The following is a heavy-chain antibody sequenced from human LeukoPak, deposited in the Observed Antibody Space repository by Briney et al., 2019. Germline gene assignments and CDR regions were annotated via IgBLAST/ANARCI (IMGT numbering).Heavy chain of an antibody. CDR2: ISGSSSTI. CDR1: GFTFSSYS. J-gene: IGHJ4*02. D-gene: IGHD2-21*02. CDR3: ARGMVTVSY. V-gene: IGHV3-48*01. Sequence: GGSLRLSCAASGFTFSSYSMNWVRQAPGKGLEWVSYISGSSSTIYYADSVKGRFTISRDNSKNTLYLQMNSLRAEDTAVYYCARGMVTVSYWGQGTLVTVSS.